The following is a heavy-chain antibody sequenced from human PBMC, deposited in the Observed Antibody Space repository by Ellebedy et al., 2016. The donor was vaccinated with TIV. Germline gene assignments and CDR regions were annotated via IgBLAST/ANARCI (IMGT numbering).Heavy chain of an antibody. CDR2: INHSGST. V-gene: IGHV4-34*01. D-gene: IGHD6-13*01. Sequence: MPSETLSLTCAVYGGSFSGYYWSRIRQPPGKGLEWIGEINHSGSTNYNPSLKSRVTISVDTSKNQFSLKLSSVTAADTAVYYCARHGLVGLIAAAGLDHFDYWGQGTLVTVSS. J-gene: IGHJ4*02. CDR1: GGSFSGYY. CDR3: ARHGLVGLIAAAGLDHFDY.